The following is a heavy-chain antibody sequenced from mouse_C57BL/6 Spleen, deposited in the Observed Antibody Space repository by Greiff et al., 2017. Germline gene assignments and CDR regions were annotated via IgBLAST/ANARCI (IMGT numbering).Heavy chain of an antibody. J-gene: IGHJ3*01. CDR3: ARDEAYDGYDVSFAY. Sequence: VKLMESGPELVKPGASVKLSCKASGYSFPSYYIHWVKQRPGQGLEWIGWISPGSGNTKYNEKFKGKATLTADTSSSTAYMQRSSLTSEGSAVYYWARDEAYDGYDVSFAYWGQGTLVTVSA. V-gene: IGHV1-66*01. CDR2: ISPGSGNT. CDR1: GYSFPSYY. D-gene: IGHD2-14*01.